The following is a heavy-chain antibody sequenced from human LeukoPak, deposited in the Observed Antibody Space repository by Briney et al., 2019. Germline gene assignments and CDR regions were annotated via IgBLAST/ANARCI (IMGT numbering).Heavy chain of an antibody. Sequence: GGSLRLSCAASGFTFDDYAMHWVRQAPGKGLEWVSLISGDGGSTYYADSVKGRFTISRDNSKNSLYLQMNSLRTEDTALYYCAKGTWAEWEPTSGYYFQHWGQGTLVTVSS. V-gene: IGHV3-43*02. CDR2: ISGDGGST. J-gene: IGHJ1*01. D-gene: IGHD1-26*01. CDR3: AKGTWAEWEPTSGYYFQH. CDR1: GFTFDDYA.